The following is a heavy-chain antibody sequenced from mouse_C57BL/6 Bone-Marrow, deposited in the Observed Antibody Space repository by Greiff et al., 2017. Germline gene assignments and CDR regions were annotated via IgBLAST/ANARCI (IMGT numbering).Heavy chain of an antibody. D-gene: IGHD2-2*01. CDR1: GYSITSGYY. V-gene: IGHV3-6*01. Sequence: DVKLQESGPGLVKPSQSLSLTCSVTGYSITSGYYWNWIRQFPGNKLEWMGYISYDGSNNYNPSLKNRISITRDTSKNQFFLKLNSVTTEDTATYYCARGRGLREDYFDYWGQGTTLTVSS. J-gene: IGHJ2*01. CDR3: ARGRGLREDYFDY. CDR2: ISYDGSN.